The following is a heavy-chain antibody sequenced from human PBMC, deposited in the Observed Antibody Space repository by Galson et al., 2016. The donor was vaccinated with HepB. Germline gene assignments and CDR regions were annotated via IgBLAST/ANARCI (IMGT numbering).Heavy chain of an antibody. J-gene: IGHJ6*04. D-gene: IGHD1-26*01. V-gene: IGHV3-23*01. CDR3: VQGSTAPAV. CDR2: ISRSGDST. Sequence: SLRLSCAASGFTFSNYGMTWVRQAPGKGLEVVSSISRSGDSTDYADSVKGRFTISRDNSKNTLSLQMNSLTADDTAIYYCVQGSTAPAVWGTGTTVTVSS. CDR1: GFTFSNYG.